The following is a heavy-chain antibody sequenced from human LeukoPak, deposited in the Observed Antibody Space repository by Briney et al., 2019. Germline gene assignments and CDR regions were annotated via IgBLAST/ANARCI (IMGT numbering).Heavy chain of an antibody. V-gene: IGHV3-21*01. CDR2: ISTSSIYI. D-gene: IGHD1-26*01. CDR3: ARGSSNSGSYYDYFDY. CDR1: GFTFSSYA. J-gene: IGHJ4*02. Sequence: GGSLRLSCAASGFTFSSYAMSWVRQAPGKGLEWVSSISTSSIYIYYADSVKGRFTISRDNARNSLFLQLDSLRAEDTAVYYCARGSSNSGSYYDYFDYWGQGALVTVSS.